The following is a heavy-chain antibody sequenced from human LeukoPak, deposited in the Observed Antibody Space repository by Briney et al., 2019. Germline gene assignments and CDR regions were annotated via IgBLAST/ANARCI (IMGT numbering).Heavy chain of an antibody. D-gene: IGHD4-17*01. V-gene: IGHV1-46*01. CDR2: INPSGGTT. CDR1: GSTFTNYY. CDR3: ARSPTVTKYWFDP. Sequence: ASVKVSCKASGSTFTNYYMHWVRQAPGQGLEWMGIINPSGGTTSYAQKFQGRVSLTRDTSTSKVYMELSSLRSEDTAVYYCARSPTVTKYWFDPWGQGTLVTVSS. J-gene: IGHJ5*02.